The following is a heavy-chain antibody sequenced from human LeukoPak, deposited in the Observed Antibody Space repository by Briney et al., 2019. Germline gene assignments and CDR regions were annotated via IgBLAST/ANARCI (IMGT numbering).Heavy chain of an antibody. Sequence: GESLKISCTGPYYSSTNYWIGWLRQMPGKGLEWMGIIYPGDSDTRYSPSFQGQVTMSADKSINTAYLEWSSLKASDTAMYYCARRDQGNCSSSTCYSLLDPWGQGTLVSVSS. CDR1: YYSSTNYW. D-gene: IGHD2-2*02. J-gene: IGHJ5*02. CDR2: IYPGDSDT. CDR3: ARRDQGNCSSSTCYSLLDP. V-gene: IGHV5-51*01.